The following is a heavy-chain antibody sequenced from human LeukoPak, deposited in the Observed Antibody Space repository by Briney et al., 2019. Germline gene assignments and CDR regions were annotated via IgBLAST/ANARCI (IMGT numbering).Heavy chain of an antibody. Sequence: SETLSLTCTVAGGSISSSSYYWGWIRQPPGKGLEWIGSIYYSGSTYYNPSLKSRVTISVDTSNNQFSLKLSSVTAADTAVYYCARHLTIFGVGFDYWGQGTLVTVSS. V-gene: IGHV4-39*01. CDR2: IYYSGST. D-gene: IGHD3-3*01. CDR3: ARHLTIFGVGFDY. CDR1: GGSISSSSYY. J-gene: IGHJ4*02.